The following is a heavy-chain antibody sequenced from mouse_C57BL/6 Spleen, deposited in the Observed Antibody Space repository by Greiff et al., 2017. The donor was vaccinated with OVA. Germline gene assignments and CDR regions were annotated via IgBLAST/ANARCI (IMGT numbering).Heavy chain of an antibody. V-gene: IGHV6-3*01. CDR3: TGGRAFFDY. D-gene: IGHD3-1*01. Sequence: EVMLVESGGGLVQPGGSMKLSCVASGFTFSNYWMNWVRQSPETGLEWVAQIRLKSDNYATHYAESVKGRFTISRDDSKSSVYLQMNNLRAEDTGSYYCTGGRAFFDYWGQGTTLTVSS. CDR2: IRLKSDNYAT. J-gene: IGHJ2*01. CDR1: GFTFSNYW.